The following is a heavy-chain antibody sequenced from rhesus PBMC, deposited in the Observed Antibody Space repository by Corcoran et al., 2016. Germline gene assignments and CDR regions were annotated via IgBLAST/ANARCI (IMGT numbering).Heavy chain of an antibody. CDR3: ARVTVTTPHYGLDS. J-gene: IGHJ6*01. CDR1: GFSLSTSGMG. V-gene: IGHV2S1*01. CDR2: IYWDDDK. Sequence: QVTLKESGPALVKPTQTLTLTCTFSGFSLSTSGMGVGWIRQPPGKALEWLASIYWDDDKYYSTSQKSRLTIAKDTTKNQVVLTMTNMDPVDTATYYCARVTVTTPHYGLDSWGQGVVVTVSS. D-gene: IGHD4-23*01.